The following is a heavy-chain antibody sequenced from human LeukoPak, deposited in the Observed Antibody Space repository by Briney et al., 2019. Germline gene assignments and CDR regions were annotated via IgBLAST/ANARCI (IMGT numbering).Heavy chain of an antibody. CDR1: GFTFSSYG. CDR3: AKDLFFGLFVGLGTGGFDY. J-gene: IGHJ4*02. Sequence: GRSLRLSCAASGFTFSSYGMHWVRQAPGKGLEWVAVISYDGSNKYYADSVKGRFTISRDNSKNTLYLQMNSLRAEDTAAYYCAKDLFFGLFVGLGTGGFDYWGQGTLVTVSS. CDR2: ISYDGSNK. V-gene: IGHV3-30*18. D-gene: IGHD1/OR15-1a*01.